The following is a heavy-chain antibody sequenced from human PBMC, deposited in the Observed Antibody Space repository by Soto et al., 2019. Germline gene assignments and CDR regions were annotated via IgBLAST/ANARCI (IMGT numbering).Heavy chain of an antibody. CDR1: GFTVSSNY. Sequence: EVQLVESGGGLVQPGGSLRLSCAASGFTVSSNYMSWVRQAPGKGLEWVSVIYSGGNTYYADSVKGRFTISRDNSKNTLSLQMNSLRVEDTAVYYCAREVSGTHALDYWGQGTLVTVSS. CDR2: IYSGGNT. CDR3: AREVSGTHALDY. D-gene: IGHD6-19*01. V-gene: IGHV3-66*01. J-gene: IGHJ4*02.